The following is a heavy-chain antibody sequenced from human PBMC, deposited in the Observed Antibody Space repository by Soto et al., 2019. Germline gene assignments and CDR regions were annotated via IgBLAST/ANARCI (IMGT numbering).Heavy chain of an antibody. Sequence: GGSLRLSCAASGFTFSSYVMHWVRQAPGKGLEWVAVISYDGSNKYYADSVKGRFTISRDNSKNTLYLQMNSLRAEDTAVYYCAKGPPIVVVVANFDYWGQGTLVTVSS. J-gene: IGHJ4*02. CDR1: GFTFSSYV. V-gene: IGHV3-30*18. CDR2: ISYDGSNK. D-gene: IGHD2-15*01. CDR3: AKGPPIVVVVANFDY.